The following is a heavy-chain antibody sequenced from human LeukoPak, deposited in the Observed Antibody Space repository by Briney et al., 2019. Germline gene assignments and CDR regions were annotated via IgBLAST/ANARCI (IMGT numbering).Heavy chain of an antibody. Sequence: PGGSLRLSCAASGFSFSNYGMHWVRQAPGKGLEWVAVIWYDGVNKYYADSVKGRFTISRDMPKNTLYLQMNSLRAEDTAVYYCARGYTYGHDYWGQGTLVTVSS. CDR1: GFSFSNYG. CDR2: IWYDGVNK. D-gene: IGHD5-18*01. V-gene: IGHV3-33*01. J-gene: IGHJ4*02. CDR3: ARGYTYGHDY.